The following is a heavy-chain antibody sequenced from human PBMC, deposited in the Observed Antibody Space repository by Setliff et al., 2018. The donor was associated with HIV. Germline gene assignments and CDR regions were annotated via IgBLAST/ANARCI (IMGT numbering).Heavy chain of an antibody. CDR2: IYYNGNT. CDR3: ARGRAEYVAVAVMGSWFDP. V-gene: IGHV4-59*08. D-gene: IGHD6-19*01. CDR1: GGSISSHY. Sequence: SETLSLTCTVSGGSISSHYWSWIRLPPGKGLEWIGTIYYNGNTNYNPSLKSRVAMSIDTSRNLFSLRLTSVTAADTAVYYCARGRAEYVAVAVMGSWFDPWGQGTLVTVSS. J-gene: IGHJ5*02.